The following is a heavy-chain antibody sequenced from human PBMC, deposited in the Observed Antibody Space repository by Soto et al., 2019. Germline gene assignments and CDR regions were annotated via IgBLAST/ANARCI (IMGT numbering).Heavy chain of an antibody. CDR2: IVVGSSNT. CDR3: AAGIYDSRGYYRIFDY. Sequence: SVKVSCKSSGFSFTTSAMQCVRQARGQRLEWIGWIVVGSSNTNYAQKFQERVTITRDMSTSTAYMELSSLRSEDTAVYYCAAGIYDSRGYYRIFDYWGQGTLVTVPQ. J-gene: IGHJ4*02. CDR1: GFSFTTSA. D-gene: IGHD3-22*01. V-gene: IGHV1-58*02.